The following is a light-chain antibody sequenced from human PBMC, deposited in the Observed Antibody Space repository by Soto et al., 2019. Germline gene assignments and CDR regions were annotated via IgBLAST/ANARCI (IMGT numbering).Light chain of an antibody. V-gene: IGKV1-39*01. CDR2: AAS. J-gene: IGKJ1*01. Sequence: DIQMTQSPSSLSASVGDRVTITCRASQSISSYLNWYQQKPGKAPKLLIYAASSLQSGVPSRFSGSGSGTDFTLTISSLQPEDFATYYCQQSYSTPQVTFGQGTKVDNK. CDR3: QQSYSTPQVT. CDR1: QSISSY.